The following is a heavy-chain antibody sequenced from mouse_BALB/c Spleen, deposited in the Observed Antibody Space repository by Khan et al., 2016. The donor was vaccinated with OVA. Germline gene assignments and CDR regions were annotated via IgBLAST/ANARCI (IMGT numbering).Heavy chain of an antibody. Sequence: EVELVESGGGVVKPGGSLKLSCAASGFTFSDYYMYWVRQTPEKRLEWVATISDGGSYTYYPDSVKGRFTISRDDAKNNLYLQMSSLKSEATATYYCERGYYGAPFSYWGQGTLVTVAA. J-gene: IGHJ3*01. D-gene: IGHD2-13*01. CDR1: GFTFSDYY. CDR2: ISDGGSYT. CDR3: ERGYYGAPFSY. V-gene: IGHV5-4*02.